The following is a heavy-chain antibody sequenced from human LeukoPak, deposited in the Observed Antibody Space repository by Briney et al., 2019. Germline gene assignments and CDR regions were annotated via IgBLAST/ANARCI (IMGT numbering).Heavy chain of an antibody. CDR2: INANSGGT. CDR1: GYTFTGYY. V-gene: IGHV1-2*06. Sequence: GASVTVSCKASGYTFTGYYMHWVRQAPGQGLEWMARINANSGGTNYAQKFQGRVTMTRDTSISTAYMELSRLRSDDTAVYYCARDLRQWLVLPGYWGQGTLVTVSS. CDR3: ARDLRQWLVLPGY. D-gene: IGHD6-19*01. J-gene: IGHJ4*02.